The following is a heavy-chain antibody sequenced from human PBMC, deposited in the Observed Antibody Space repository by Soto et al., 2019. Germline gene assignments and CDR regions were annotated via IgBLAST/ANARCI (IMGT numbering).Heavy chain of an antibody. Sequence: TVSGGSMSSYYWTWLRQSPGRGLEWIGYISYSGSTYYNPSLKSRVTISADTSKNQFSLRMNSMIAADTAVYYCVRTTYFSDSSGYTRCFDYWGQGTLVTVSS. CDR1: GGSMSSYY. J-gene: IGHJ4*02. CDR3: VRTTYFSDSSGYTRCFDY. D-gene: IGHD3-22*01. V-gene: IGHV4-59*01. CDR2: ISYSGST.